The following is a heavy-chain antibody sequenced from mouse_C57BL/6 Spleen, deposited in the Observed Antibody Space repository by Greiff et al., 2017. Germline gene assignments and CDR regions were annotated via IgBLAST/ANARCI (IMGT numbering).Heavy chain of an antibody. CDR1: GFSFTGSY. CDR3: AAGDDYAMGY. CDR2: INPPTGGT. V-gene: IGHV1-43*01. Sequence: VQLQQSGPELVKPGASVKISCTASGFSFTGSYMHWVKQRSEKSLEWIGEINPPTGGTRYNQKFKGKATLTVDKSSSTAYMQLTSLTSEDSSVFYCAAGDDYAMGYWGQGASVT. J-gene: IGHJ4*01.